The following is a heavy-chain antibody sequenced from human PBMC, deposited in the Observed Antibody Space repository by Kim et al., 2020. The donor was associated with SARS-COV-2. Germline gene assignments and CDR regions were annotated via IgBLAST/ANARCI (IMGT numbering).Heavy chain of an antibody. D-gene: IGHD3-22*01. V-gene: IGHV3-23*01. Sequence: GGSLRLSCAASGFTFSSYAMSWVRQAPGKGLEWVSAISGSGGSTYYADSVKGRFTISRDNSKNTLYLQMNSLRAEDTAVYYCAKDQGTMIVVVHYYYYGMDVWGQGTTVTVSS. J-gene: IGHJ6*02. CDR2: ISGSGGST. CDR3: AKDQGTMIVVVHYYYYGMDV. CDR1: GFTFSSYA.